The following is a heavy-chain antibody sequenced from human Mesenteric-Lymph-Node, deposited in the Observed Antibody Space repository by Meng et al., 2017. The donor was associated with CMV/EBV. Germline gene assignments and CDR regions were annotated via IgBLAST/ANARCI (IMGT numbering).Heavy chain of an antibody. CDR2: INPDTGGT. Sequence: ASVKVSCKASGYTFTGYYMHWVRQAPGQGLEWMGWINPDTGGTNYAQKFQGRVTMTRDTSISTAYMELSRLRSDDTAVYYCARDGGAYCSSTSCSSMDVWGQWTTVTVSS. J-gene: IGHJ6*02. CDR3: ARDGGAYCSSTSCSSMDV. V-gene: IGHV1-2*02. D-gene: IGHD2-2*01. CDR1: GYTFTGYY.